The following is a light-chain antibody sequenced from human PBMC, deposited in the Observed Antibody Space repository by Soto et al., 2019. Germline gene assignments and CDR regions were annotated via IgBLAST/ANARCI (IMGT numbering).Light chain of an antibody. CDR3: QVWDSSTARV. Sequence: SYELTQPLSVSVALGQTARITCGGNNSGSKNVHWYQQKPGQAPVLVIYRDSNRPSGIPERFSGSNSGNTAPLTISRAQAGDEADYYCQVWDSSTARVFGGGTKLTVL. V-gene: IGLV3-9*01. J-gene: IGLJ3*02. CDR2: RDS. CDR1: NSGSKN.